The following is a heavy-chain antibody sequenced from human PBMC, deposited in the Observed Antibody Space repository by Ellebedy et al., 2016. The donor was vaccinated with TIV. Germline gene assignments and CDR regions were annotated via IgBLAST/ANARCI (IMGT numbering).Heavy chain of an antibody. J-gene: IGHJ3*02. CDR3: AKGDYDFLSGSSVDAFDI. CDR1: GYTFTNYT. CDR2: IIPFHDIA. V-gene: IGHV1-69*02. D-gene: IGHD3-9*01. Sequence: AASVKVSCKASGYTFTNYTINWVRQAPGQGLEWMGRIIPFHDIATYAQNLQGRVTITADKSTRTAYMELRSLRSEDTAVYYCAKGDYDFLSGSSVDAFDIWGQGTMVTVSS.